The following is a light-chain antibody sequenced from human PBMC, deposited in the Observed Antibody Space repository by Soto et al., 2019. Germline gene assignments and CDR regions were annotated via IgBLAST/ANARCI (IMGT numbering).Light chain of an antibody. CDR1: SSNIGSYY. J-gene: IGLJ1*01. Sequence: ESAAPGQKVTISCSGSSSNIGSYYVSWYQHLPGTAPKVLIYDNNKRPSGIPDRFSGSRSGTSATLGITGLQTGDEADYYRGTWDSSLNDYVFGTGTKVTVL. CDR2: DNN. V-gene: IGLV1-51*01. CDR3: GTWDSSLNDYV.